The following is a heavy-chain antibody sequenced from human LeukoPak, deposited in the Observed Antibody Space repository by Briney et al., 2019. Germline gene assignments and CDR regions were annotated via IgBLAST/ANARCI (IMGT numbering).Heavy chain of an antibody. Sequence: SETLSLTCAVYGGSFSGYYWSWIRQPPGKGLEWIGEINHSGSTNYNPSLKSRVTISVDTSKNQFSLKLSSVTAADTAVYYCARWSYYGSGSIDYWGQGTLVTVSS. V-gene: IGHV4-34*01. CDR1: GGSFSGYY. J-gene: IGHJ4*02. CDR3: ARWSYYGSGSIDY. CDR2: INHSGST. D-gene: IGHD3-10*01.